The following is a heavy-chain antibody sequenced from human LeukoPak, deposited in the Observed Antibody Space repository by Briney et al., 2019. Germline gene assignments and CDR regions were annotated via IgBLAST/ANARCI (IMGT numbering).Heavy chain of an antibody. J-gene: IGHJ5*02. CDR1: GGTFSSYA. D-gene: IGHD4-17*01. CDR3: ARGRTTVTTALAVNWFDP. CDR2: IIPIFGTA. Sequence: SVKVSCKXSGGTFSSYAISWVRQAPGQGLEWMGGIIPIFGTANYSQKFQGRVTITTDESTSTAYMELSSLRSEDTAVYYCARGRTTVTTALAVNWFDPWGQGNLVTVSS. V-gene: IGHV1-69*05.